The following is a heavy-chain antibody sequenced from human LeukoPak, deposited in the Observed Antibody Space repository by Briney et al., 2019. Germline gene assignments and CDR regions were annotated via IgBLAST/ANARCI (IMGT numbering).Heavy chain of an antibody. Sequence: SVKVSCKASGGTFSSYAISWVRQAPGQGLEWMGGIIPIFGTANYAQKFQGRVTITADESTSTAYMELGSLRSEDTAVYYCARNREYCSGGSCYHWFDPWGQGTLVTVSS. V-gene: IGHV1-69*13. J-gene: IGHJ5*02. D-gene: IGHD2-15*01. CDR2: IIPIFGTA. CDR1: GGTFSSYA. CDR3: ARNREYCSGGSCYHWFDP.